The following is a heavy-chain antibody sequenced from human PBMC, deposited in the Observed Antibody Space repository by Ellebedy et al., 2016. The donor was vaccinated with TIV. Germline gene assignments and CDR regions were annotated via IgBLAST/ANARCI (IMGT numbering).Heavy chain of an antibody. Sequence: MPSETLSLTCAVYGGSFSGYYWSWIRQPPGKGREWSGEINDSGSTKDNPSLKSRVTISVDTSKNQFSLKLSPVTAADTAVYYCARERQWLPPDYWGQGTLVTVSS. CDR2: INDSGST. D-gene: IGHD6-19*01. CDR1: GGSFSGYY. CDR3: ARERQWLPPDY. V-gene: IGHV4-34*01. J-gene: IGHJ4*02.